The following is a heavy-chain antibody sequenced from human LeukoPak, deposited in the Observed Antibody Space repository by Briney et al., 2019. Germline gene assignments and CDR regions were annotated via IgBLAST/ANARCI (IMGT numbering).Heavy chain of an antibody. CDR1: GGSISSYY. CDR2: IYYSGST. J-gene: IGHJ4*02. D-gene: IGHD6-6*01. Sequence: SETLSLTCTVSGGSISSYYWSWIRQPPGKGLEWIGYIYYSGSTNYNPSLKSRVTISVDTSKNQFSLKLSSVTAADTAVYYCAKKFVISAPYISLDYWGLGTLVTVSS. CDR3: AKKFVISAPYISLDY. V-gene: IGHV4-59*01.